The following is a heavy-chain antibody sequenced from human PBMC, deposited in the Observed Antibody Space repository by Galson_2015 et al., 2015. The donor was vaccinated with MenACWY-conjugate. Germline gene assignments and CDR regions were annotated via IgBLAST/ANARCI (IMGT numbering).Heavy chain of an antibody. CDR2: ISSSSSTI. V-gene: IGHV3-48*02. CDR3: ARVPGYSYGYYDW. CDR1: GFTFSTYS. D-gene: IGHD5-18*01. Sequence: SLRLSCAASGFTFSTYSMNWVRQAPGKGLEWVSYISSSSSTIYYADSVKGRFTISRDNAKNSLYQQMNTLRDEDTAVYYCARVPGYSYGYYDWWGQGTLVTVSS. J-gene: IGHJ4*02.